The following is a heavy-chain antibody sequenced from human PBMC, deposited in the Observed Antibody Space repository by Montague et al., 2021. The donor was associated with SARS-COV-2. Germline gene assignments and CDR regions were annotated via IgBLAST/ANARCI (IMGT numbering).Heavy chain of an antibody. V-gene: IGHV6-1*01. J-gene: IGHJ4*02. D-gene: IGHD2-2*01. CDR2: TYYRSMWYN. Sequence: CAISGDSVSRSWATGDGRRQSPSNAIEWLGWTYYRSMWYNDYAESVKSRITIDPDTSKHQFSLHLNSVTPEDTAVYYCARIPVGSKYYFDFWGQGTLVTVSS. CDR1: GDSVSRSWAT. CDR3: ARIPVGSKYYFDF.